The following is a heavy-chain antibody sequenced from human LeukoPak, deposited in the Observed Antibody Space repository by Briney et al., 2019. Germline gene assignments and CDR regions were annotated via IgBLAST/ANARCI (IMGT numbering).Heavy chain of an antibody. CDR2: IWYDGSNK. CDR1: GFTFSSYG. J-gene: IGHJ4*02. CDR3: AKVSSNYYGSGSYQTLDY. Sequence: GGSLRLSCAASGFTFSSYGMHWVRQAPGKGLEWVAVIWYDGSNKYYADSVKGRFTISRDNSKNTLYLQMNSLRAEDTAVYYCAKVSSNYYGSGSYQTLDYWGQGTLVTVSS. D-gene: IGHD3-10*01. V-gene: IGHV3-33*06.